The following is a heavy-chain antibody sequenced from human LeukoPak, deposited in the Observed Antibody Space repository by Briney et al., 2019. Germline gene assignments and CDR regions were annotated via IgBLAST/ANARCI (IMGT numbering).Heavy chain of an antibody. CDR3: ARPRLEYCSGGSCPIEDAFDI. Sequence: PSGTLSLTCAVYGGSFSGYYWSWIRQPPGKGLEWIGEINHSGSTNYNPSLKSRVTISVDTSKNQFSLKLSSVTAADTAVYYCARPRLEYCSGGSCPIEDAFDIWGQGTMVTVSS. CDR1: GGSFSGYY. J-gene: IGHJ3*02. D-gene: IGHD2-15*01. CDR2: INHSGST. V-gene: IGHV4-34*01.